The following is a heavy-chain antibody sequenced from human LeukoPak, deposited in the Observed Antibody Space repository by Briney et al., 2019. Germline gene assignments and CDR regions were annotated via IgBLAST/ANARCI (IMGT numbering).Heavy chain of an antibody. CDR1: GFSLSTSGVG. CDR2: IFWDDDK. D-gene: IGHD3-10*01. V-gene: IGHV2-5*02. CDR3: AHRPYNFASGAYSHFDN. J-gene: IGHJ4*02. Sequence: SGPTLVKPTQTLTLTCTFSGFSLSTSGVGVGWIRQPPGKALEWLALIFWDDDKRYSPSLKNRLTITKDTSKNQVVLTMTNVDPVDTATYYCAHRPYNFASGAYSHFDNWGQGTLVTVSS.